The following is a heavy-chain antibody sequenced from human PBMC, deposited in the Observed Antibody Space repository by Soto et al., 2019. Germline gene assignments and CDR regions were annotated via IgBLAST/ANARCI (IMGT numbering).Heavy chain of an antibody. Sequence: GGSLRPSSAAAAFTLSSYAMHCARQAPGKWMEWVAVISYDGNNKYYSDAVKGRFSNSRDNSENTQYLQMNSLRAEDKAVYYCARERYCSGGSCVYFDYWGQGTLVTVSS. CDR2: ISYDGNNK. CDR1: AFTLSSYA. V-gene: IGHV3-30-3*01. J-gene: IGHJ4*02. D-gene: IGHD2-15*01. CDR3: ARERYCSGGSCVYFDY.